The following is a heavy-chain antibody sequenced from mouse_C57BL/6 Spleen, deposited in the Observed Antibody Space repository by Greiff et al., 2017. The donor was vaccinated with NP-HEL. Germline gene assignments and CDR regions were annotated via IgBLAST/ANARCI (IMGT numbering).Heavy chain of an antibody. Sequence: VQLQQPGTELVKPGASVKLSCKASGYTFTSYWMHWVKQRPGQGLEWIGNINPSNGGTNYNEKFKSKATLTVDKSSSTAYMQLSSLTSEDSAVYYCARNDGYYSPWFAYWGQGTLVTVSA. CDR2: INPSNGGT. V-gene: IGHV1-53*01. CDR3: ARNDGYYSPWFAY. D-gene: IGHD2-3*01. J-gene: IGHJ3*01. CDR1: GYTFTSYW.